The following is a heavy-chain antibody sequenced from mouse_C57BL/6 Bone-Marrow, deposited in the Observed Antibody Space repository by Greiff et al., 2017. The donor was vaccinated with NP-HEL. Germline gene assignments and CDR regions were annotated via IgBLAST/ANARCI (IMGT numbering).Heavy chain of an antibody. V-gene: IGHV5S21*01. CDR1: GFTFSSYA. D-gene: IGHD2-14*01. J-gene: IGHJ3*01. Sequence: EVQLVESGAGLVKPGGSLKLSCAASGFTFSSYAMPWVRQTPEKRLEWVAYISSGGDYIYYADTVKGRFTITRDTTRNTLYLQMSSLKSEDTAMYYCARGSNMGTSGFGYWGQGALVTVS. CDR2: ISSGGDYI. CDR3: ARGSNMGTSGFGY.